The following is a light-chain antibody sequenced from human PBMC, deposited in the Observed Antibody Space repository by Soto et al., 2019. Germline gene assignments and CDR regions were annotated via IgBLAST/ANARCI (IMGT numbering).Light chain of an antibody. CDR1: SSDVGGYNY. CDR3: SSYAGSNNV. J-gene: IGLJ1*01. CDR2: EVS. Sequence: SVLTQPPSASGSPGQSVTISCTGTSSDVGGYNYVSWYQQHPGKAPKLMIYEVSKRPSGVPDRFSGSKSGSTASLTVSGLQAEDEADYYCSSYAGSNNVFGTGTKVTVL. V-gene: IGLV2-8*01.